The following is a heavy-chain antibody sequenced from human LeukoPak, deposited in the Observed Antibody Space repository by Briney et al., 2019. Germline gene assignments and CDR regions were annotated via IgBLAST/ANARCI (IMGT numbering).Heavy chain of an antibody. CDR3: ARDRRRDFDY. V-gene: IGHV3-30-3*01. J-gene: IGHJ4*02. CDR2: ISYDGSNK. Sequence: GGSLRLFCAASGFTFSSYAMHWVRQAPGQGLEWVAVISYDGSNKYYADSVKGRFTISRDNSKNTLYLQMNSLRAEDTAVYYCARDRRRDFDYWGQGTLVTVPS. CDR1: GFTFSSYA.